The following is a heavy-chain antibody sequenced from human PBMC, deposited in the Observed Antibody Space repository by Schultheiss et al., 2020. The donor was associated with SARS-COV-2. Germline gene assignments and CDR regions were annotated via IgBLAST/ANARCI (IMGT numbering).Heavy chain of an antibody. CDR1: GFTFSSYS. CDR2: ISGSGGST. Sequence: GESLKISCAASGFTFSSYSMNWVRQAPGKGLEWVSAISGSGGSTYYADSVKGRFTISRDNSKNTLYLQMNSLRAEDTAVYYCARVTIFGVVIDYWGQGTLVTVSS. CDR3: ARVTIFGVVIDY. D-gene: IGHD3-3*01. V-gene: IGHV3-23*01. J-gene: IGHJ4*02.